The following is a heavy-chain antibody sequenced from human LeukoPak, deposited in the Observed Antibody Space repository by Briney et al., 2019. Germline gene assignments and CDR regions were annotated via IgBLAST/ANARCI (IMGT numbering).Heavy chain of an antibody. D-gene: IGHD3-9*01. Sequence: ASVKVSCKASGYTFTSYGISWVRQAPGQGLEWMGWISAYNGNTNYAQKVQGRVTMTTDTSTSTAYMELRSLRSDDTAVYYCARGVTGYYAPQYYFDYWGQATLVTVSS. V-gene: IGHV1-18*01. CDR2: ISAYNGNT. CDR1: GYTFTSYG. J-gene: IGHJ4*02. CDR3: ARGVTGYYAPQYYFDY.